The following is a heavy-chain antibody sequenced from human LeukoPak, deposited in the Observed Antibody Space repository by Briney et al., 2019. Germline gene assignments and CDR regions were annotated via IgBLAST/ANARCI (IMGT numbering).Heavy chain of an antibody. Sequence: GRSLRLSCAASGFTFSSYGMHWVRQAPGKGLEWVAVIWYDGSNKYYADSVKGRFTISRDNSKNTLYLQMNSLRAEDTAVYHCARGTYYYGSGSYYGDNLGSFDIWGQGTMVTVSS. V-gene: IGHV3-33*01. CDR3: ARGTYYYGSGSYYGDNLGSFDI. CDR1: GFTFSSYG. J-gene: IGHJ3*02. CDR2: IWYDGSNK. D-gene: IGHD3-10*01.